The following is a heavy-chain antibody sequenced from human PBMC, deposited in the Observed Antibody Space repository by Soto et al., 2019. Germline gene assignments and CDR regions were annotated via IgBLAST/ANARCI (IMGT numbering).Heavy chain of an antibody. J-gene: IGHJ6*02. CDR1: GYSFTSYW. CDR2: IYPGESDT. V-gene: IGHV5-51*01. D-gene: IGHD2-8*01. CDR3: ARLMVKSLSYPSYSAMDV. Sequence: LKISWKGAGYSFTSYWIGWVRQMRGKGLEWMGIIYPGESDTRYSPSFQGQVAISGDRSIRAAYLQWSSLKASDTAMYYCARLMVKSLSYPSYSAMDVWGQGTTVTVSS.